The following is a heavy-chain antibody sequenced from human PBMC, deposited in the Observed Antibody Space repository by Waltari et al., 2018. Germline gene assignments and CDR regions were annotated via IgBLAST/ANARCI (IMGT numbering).Heavy chain of an antibody. Sequence: QVQLQESGPGLVKPSETLSLTCTVSGGSISSHYWSWIRQPPGQGLEWIWYIYYSGSTTYNPSLKSRVTISVDTSKNQFCLKRSCVTAADTAVYYSARGETTSDPWGQGTLVTVSS. CDR1: GGSISSHY. CDR3: ARGETTSDP. V-gene: IGHV4-59*11. J-gene: IGHJ5*02. CDR2: IYYSGST.